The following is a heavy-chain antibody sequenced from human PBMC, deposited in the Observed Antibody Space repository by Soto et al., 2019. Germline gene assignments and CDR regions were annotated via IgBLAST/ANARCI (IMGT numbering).Heavy chain of an antibody. CDR3: AAAYYYDSSGSLDY. CDR1: GFTFSTYA. Sequence: PGGSLRLSCAASGFTFSTYAMSWVRQAPGRGLEWVSAIRDSGSNKYYADSVKGRFTISRDNSKNTLYLQVNSLRAEDTAVYYCAAAYYYDSSGSLDYWGQGTLVTVSS. D-gene: IGHD3-22*01. J-gene: IGHJ4*02. V-gene: IGHV3-23*01. CDR2: IRDSGSNK.